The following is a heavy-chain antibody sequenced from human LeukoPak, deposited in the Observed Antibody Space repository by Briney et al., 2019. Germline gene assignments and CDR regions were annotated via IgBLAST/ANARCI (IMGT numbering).Heavy chain of an antibody. CDR3: ARGNRRYCSSTSCPNHYYYMDV. J-gene: IGHJ6*03. CDR1: GFTFSSNY. V-gene: IGHV3-66*01. D-gene: IGHD2-2*01. Sequence: QSGGSLRLSGAAPGFTFSSNYRGWFRQAPGKGLEGASVIYGGGATYYADSVKGRFTISRDNAKNSLYLQMNSLRAEDTAVYYCARGNRRYCSSTSCPNHYYYMDVWGKGTTVTVSS. CDR2: IYGGGAT.